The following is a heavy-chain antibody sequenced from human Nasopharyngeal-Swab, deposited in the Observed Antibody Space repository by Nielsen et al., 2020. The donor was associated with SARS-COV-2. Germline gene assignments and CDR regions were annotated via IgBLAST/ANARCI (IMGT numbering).Heavy chain of an antibody. Sequence: GESLKISCEGSGFPFSNYYMRLVRQAPGKGPECVANIDPDGSGKQYVASVKGRFTISRDNAKNSLFLQMNSLRVDDTAVYYCARDYASGAYASSPWGQGTLVTVSS. D-gene: IGHD3-10*01. J-gene: IGHJ5*02. CDR2: IDPDGSGK. CDR3: ARDYASGAYASSP. V-gene: IGHV3-7*04. CDR1: GFPFSNYY.